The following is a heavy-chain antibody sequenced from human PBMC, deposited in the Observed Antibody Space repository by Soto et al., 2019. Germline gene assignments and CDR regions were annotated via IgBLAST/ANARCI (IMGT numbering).Heavy chain of an antibody. V-gene: IGHV4-30-2*01. CDR3: ARGGFDFGYNWFEP. D-gene: IGHD4-17*01. Sequence: QLQLQESGSGLVKPSQTLSLTCAVSGGSISSGGYSWSWIRQPPGKGLEWIGYIYHSGSTYYNPSLKSRVTKSVDRSKNQFSLKLSSVTAADTAVYYCARGGFDFGYNWFEPWGQGTLVTVSS. CDR1: GGSISSGGYS. J-gene: IGHJ5*02. CDR2: IYHSGST.